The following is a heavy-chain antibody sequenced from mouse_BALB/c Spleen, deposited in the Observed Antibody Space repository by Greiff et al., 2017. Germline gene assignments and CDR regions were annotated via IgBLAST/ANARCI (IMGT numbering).Heavy chain of an antibody. Sequence: QVQLQQSGAELARPGASVKLSCKASGYTFTDYYINWVKQRTGQGLEWIGEIYPGSGNTYYNEKFKGKATLTADKSSSTAYMQLSSLTSEDSAVYFCARYDGYYVGYYAMDYWGQGTSVTVYS. CDR1: GYTFTDYY. J-gene: IGHJ4*01. CDR3: ARYDGYYVGYYAMDY. V-gene: IGHV1-77*01. D-gene: IGHD2-3*01. CDR2: IYPGSGNT.